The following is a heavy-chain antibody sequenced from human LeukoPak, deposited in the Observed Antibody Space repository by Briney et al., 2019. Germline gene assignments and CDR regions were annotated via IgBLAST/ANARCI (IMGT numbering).Heavy chain of an antibody. J-gene: IGHJ4*02. D-gene: IGHD3-10*01. CDR1: GFTFSSYS. CDR2: ISSSSSTI. Sequence: GGSLRLSCAASGFTFSSYSMNWVRQAPGKGLEWVSYISSSSSTIYYADSVKGRFTISRDNAKNSLYLQMNSLRAEDTAVYYCAGGFGRFLDLIDYWGQGTLVTVSS. V-gene: IGHV3-48*01. CDR3: AGGFGRFLDLIDY.